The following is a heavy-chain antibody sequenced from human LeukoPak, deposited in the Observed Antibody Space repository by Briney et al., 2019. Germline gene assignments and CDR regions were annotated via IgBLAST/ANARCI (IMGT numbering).Heavy chain of an antibody. V-gene: IGHV3-23*01. CDR3: AELGITMIGGV. CDR1: GFTFSSYG. CDR2: ISGSGGST. Sequence: PGGSVRLSCAASGFTFSSYGMSWVRQVPGKGLEWVSAISGSGGSTYYADSVKGRFTISRDNSKNTLYLQMNSLRAEDTAVYYCAELGITMIGGVWGKGTTVTISS. J-gene: IGHJ6*04. D-gene: IGHD3-10*02.